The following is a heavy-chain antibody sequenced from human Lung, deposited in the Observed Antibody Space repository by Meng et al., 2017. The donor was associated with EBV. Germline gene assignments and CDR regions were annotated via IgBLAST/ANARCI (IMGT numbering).Heavy chain of an antibody. J-gene: IGHJ5*02. CDR1: GGSISSYY. CDR2: IYTSGST. Sequence: HEDGTGLVKPSETLPLTCTVSGGSISSYYLSWIRQPAGKGLEWIGRIYTSGSTNYNPSLKSRVTMSVDTSKNQFSLKLSSVTAADTAVYYCARDHSVWGFGELTPFYDPWGQGTLVTVSS. CDR3: ARDHSVWGFGELTPFYDP. V-gene: IGHV4-4*07. D-gene: IGHD3-10*01.